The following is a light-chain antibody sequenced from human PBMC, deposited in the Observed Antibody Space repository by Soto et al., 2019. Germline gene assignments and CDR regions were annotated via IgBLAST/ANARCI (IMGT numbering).Light chain of an antibody. CDR3: MQARQFQFT. CDR2: KVS. CDR1: QSLEHSDGNTS. Sequence: TVMTQTPLSSPVTLGQTASISCRSSQSLEHSDGNTSLSWLQQRPVQPPRLLIYKVSKRLSGVSDRFRGSGAGTDFKLPISRVEAEDVGVYCCMQARQFQFTFCQGTRLDI. J-gene: IGKJ2*01. V-gene: IGKV2-24*01.